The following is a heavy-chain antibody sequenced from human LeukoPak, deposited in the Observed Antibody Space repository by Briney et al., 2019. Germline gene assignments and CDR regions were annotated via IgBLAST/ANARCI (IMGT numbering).Heavy chain of an antibody. CDR3: ALNGGVTVAMDPWAAAGIFDY. D-gene: IGHD6-13*01. CDR1: SGSISSYN. CDR2: IHYSGST. Sequence: KPSETLSLTCTVSSGSISSYNWSWIRQPPGKGLEWIGYIHYSGSTNYNPSLKSRVSISVETSKNQFSLKLSSVTAADTAVYYCALNGGVTVAMDPWAAAGIFDYWGQGTLVTVSS. J-gene: IGHJ4*02. V-gene: IGHV4-59*01.